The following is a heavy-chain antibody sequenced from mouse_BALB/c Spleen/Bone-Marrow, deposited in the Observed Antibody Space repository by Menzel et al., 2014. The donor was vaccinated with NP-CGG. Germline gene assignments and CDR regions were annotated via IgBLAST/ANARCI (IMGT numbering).Heavy chain of an antibody. CDR1: GYTFTTYW. Sequence: VQLQQSGAELAKPGASVKTSCKASGYTFTTYWMHWVKQRPGQGLEWIGYINPSTGYTEYNQKFKDKATLTADKSSSTAYMQLISLTFEDSAVYYCARGLDYWGQGTTLTVSS. CDR3: ARGLDY. J-gene: IGHJ2*01. V-gene: IGHV1-7*01. CDR2: INPSTGYT.